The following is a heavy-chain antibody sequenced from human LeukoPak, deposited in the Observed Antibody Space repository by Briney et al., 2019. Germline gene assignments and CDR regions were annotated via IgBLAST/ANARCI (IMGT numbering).Heavy chain of an antibody. D-gene: IGHD6-13*01. CDR3: ATDYSSSWYPGDY. J-gene: IGHJ4*02. CDR1: GFTFSSYW. Sequence: GGSLRLSWAAYGFTFSSYWMSWVRQAPGKGLEWVANIKQGGSEKYYVYSVKGRFTISRDNAKNSLYLQMNSLRAEDTALYYCATDYSSSWYPGDYWGQGTLVTVSS. V-gene: IGHV3-7*01. CDR2: IKQGGSEK.